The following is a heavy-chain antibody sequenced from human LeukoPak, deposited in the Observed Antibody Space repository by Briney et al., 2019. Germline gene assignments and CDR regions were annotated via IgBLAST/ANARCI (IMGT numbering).Heavy chain of an antibody. CDR3: ARDQGVGGYDT. V-gene: IGHV3-30-3*01. D-gene: IGHD5-12*01. CDR2: ISYDGSNK. CDR1: GLTFSSYA. Sequence: GGSLRLSCAASGLTFSSYAMHWVRQAPGKGLEWVAVISYDGSNKYYADSVKGRFTISRDNSKNTLYLQMNSLRAEDTAVYYCARDQGVGGYDTWGQGTLVTVCS. J-gene: IGHJ5*02.